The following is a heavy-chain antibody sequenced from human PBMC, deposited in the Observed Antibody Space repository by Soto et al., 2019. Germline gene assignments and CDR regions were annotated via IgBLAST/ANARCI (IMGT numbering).Heavy chain of an antibody. CDR2: ISYDGSNK. J-gene: IGHJ4*02. Sequence: GGSLRLSCAASGFTFSSYGMVWVRQVTGRGLEWVAFISYDGSNKCSDSVKGRFTISRDNSKNTLYLQMNSLRAEDTAVYYCAKGSYSVRYSDVDCWGQGAVVTAPQ. V-gene: IGHV3-30*18. CDR1: GFTFSSYG. D-gene: IGHD1-26*01. CDR3: AKGSYSVRYSDVDC.